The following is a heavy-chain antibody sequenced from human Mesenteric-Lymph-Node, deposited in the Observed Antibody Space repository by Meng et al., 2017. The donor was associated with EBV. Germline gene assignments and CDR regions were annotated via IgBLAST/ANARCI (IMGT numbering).Heavy chain of an antibody. CDR2: INHSGST. CDR1: GGYFSGYY. V-gene: IGHV4-34*01. D-gene: IGHD3-16*01. CDR3: ARVSLIWGGATL. Sequence: QVQLQKWRAGLLKPSETLSLTCAVYGGYFSGYYWSWIRQPPGKGLDGIGEINHSGSTNYNPSLKSRVTISVDTSKNQFSLKLSSVNAADTAVYYCARVSLIWGGATLWGQGTLVTVSS. J-gene: IGHJ4*02.